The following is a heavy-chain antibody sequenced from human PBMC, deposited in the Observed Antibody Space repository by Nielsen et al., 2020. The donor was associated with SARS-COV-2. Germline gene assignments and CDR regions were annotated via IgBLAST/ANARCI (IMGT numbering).Heavy chain of an antibody. CDR1: GVTFSSYA. CDR3: AKDYVDTAMVTGLDY. Sequence: GVLKISCAASGVTFSSYAMSWVRPAPGKGLEWVSAISGSGGSTYYADSVKGRFTISRDNSKNTLYLQMNSLRAEDTAVYYCAKDYVDTAMVTGLDYWGQGTLVTVSS. V-gene: IGHV3-23*01. J-gene: IGHJ4*02. D-gene: IGHD5-18*01. CDR2: ISGSGGST.